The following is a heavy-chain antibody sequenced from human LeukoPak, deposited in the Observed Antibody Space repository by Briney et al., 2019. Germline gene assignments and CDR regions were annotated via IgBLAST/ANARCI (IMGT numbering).Heavy chain of an antibody. CDR3: ARGEGSSGWAPFDS. CDR2: IYSGGNT. J-gene: IGHJ4*02. CDR1: GFTVNSNY. V-gene: IGHV3-53*01. D-gene: IGHD6-19*01. Sequence: GGSLRLSCAASGFTVNSNYMSWVRQAPGKGLEWVSVIYSGGNTYYADYGQGRFTICKDNPKNALYLQRPSLRAEDTAVYYCARGEGSSGWAPFDSWGQGTLVTVSS.